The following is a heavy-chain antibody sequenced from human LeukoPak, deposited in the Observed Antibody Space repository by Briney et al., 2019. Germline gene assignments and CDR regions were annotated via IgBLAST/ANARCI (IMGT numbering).Heavy chain of an antibody. V-gene: IGHV3-23*01. J-gene: IGHJ4*02. Sequence: GGSLRLSCAASGFTFSSYAMSWVRQAPGKGLEWVSAISGSGGSTYYADSVKGRFTISRDNSKNTLYLQMNSLRAEDTAVYYCAESRDDYVWGSYDYWGQGTLVTVSS. CDR2: ISGSGGST. CDR3: AESRDDYVWGSYDY. CDR1: GFTFSSYA. D-gene: IGHD3-16*01.